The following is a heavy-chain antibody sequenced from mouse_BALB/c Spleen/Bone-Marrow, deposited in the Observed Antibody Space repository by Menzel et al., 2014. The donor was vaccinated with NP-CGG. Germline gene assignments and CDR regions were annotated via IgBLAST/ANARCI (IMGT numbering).Heavy chain of an antibody. Sequence: EVKLQESGGNLVKSGGSLKLSCAASGFTFSNYGMSWVRQTPEKRPEWVVTISGGGSYTFYPDSVKGRFTISRDNAKNNLYLQLSSLRSEDTPLYYCARHAYYDQTEVSFVYWGQGTLVTVSA. CDR3: ARHAYYDQTEVSFVY. V-gene: IGHV5-9-2*01. D-gene: IGHD2-4*01. CDR1: GFTFSNYG. J-gene: IGHJ3*01. CDR2: ISGGGSYT.